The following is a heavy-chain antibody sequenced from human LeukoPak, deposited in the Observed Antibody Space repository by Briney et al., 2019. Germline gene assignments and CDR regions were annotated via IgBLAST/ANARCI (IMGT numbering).Heavy chain of an antibody. J-gene: IGHJ4*02. CDR3: ARGAVSDHRGHDY. D-gene: IGHD6-19*01. CDR1: GDSVSSNSAA. Sequence: SQTLSLTCDISGDSVSSNSAAWNWIRQSPSRGLEWLGRTYYRSKWYDDYAISMKSRIIIIPDPTKNQFSLQLDSVTPEDTAVYYCARGAVSDHRGHDYWGPGTLVTVSS. CDR2: TYYRSKWYD. V-gene: IGHV6-1*01.